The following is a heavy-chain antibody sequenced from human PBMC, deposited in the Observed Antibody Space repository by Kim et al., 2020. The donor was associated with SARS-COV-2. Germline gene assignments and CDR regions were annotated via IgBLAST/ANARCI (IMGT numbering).Heavy chain of an antibody. V-gene: IGHV4-59*01. J-gene: IGHJ6*03. D-gene: IGHD6-19*01. CDR2: IYYSGST. Sequence: SETLSLTCTVSGGSISSYYWSWIRQPPGKGLEWIGYIYYSGSTNYNPSLKSRVTISVDTSKNQFSLKLSSVTAADTAVYYCARARSGYSSGWTYYYYYMDVWGKGTTVTVSS. CDR3: ARARSGYSSGWTYYYYYMDV. CDR1: GGSISSYY.